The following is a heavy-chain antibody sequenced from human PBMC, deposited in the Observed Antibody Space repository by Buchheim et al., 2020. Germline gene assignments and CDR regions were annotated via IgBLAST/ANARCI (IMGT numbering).Heavy chain of an antibody. CDR1: GGSISSSNW. V-gene: IGHV4-4*02. J-gene: IGHJ5*02. CDR2: LYHSGST. D-gene: IGHD3-16*01. Sequence: QVQLQESGPGLVKPSGTLSLTCAVSGGSISSSNWWSWVRQPPGKGLEWIGALYHSGSTNYNPSLKSRATISVEKSKNQFSLKLSSVTAADTAVYYCARRGGTLRRSWFDPWGQGTL. CDR3: ARRGGTLRRSWFDP.